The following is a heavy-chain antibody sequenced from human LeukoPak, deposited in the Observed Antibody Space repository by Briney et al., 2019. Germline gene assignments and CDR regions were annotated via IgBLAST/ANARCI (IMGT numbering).Heavy chain of an antibody. CDR1: GGSFSGYY. CDR3: ARDRGCSGGSCPYYFDY. V-gene: IGHV4-34*01. J-gene: IGHJ4*02. CDR2: INHSGST. D-gene: IGHD2-15*01. Sequence: SETLSLTCAVYGGSFSGYYWSWIRQPPGKGLEWIGEINHSGSTNYNPSLKSRVTISVDTSKNQFSLKLSSVTAADTAVYYCARDRGCSGGSCPYYFDYWGQGSLVTVSS.